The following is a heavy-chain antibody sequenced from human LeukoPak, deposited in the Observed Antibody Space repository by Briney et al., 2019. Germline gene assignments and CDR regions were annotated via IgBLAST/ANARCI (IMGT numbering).Heavy chain of an antibody. V-gene: IGHV4-59*08. D-gene: IGHD3-10*01. CDR2: IYYSGST. J-gene: IGHJ4*02. CDR3: ARGSLTMVRGVITLDY. CDR1: GGSFSGYY. Sequence: SETLSLTCAVYGGSFSGYYWSWIRQPPGKGLEWIGYIYYSGSTNYNPSLKSRVTISVDTSKNQFSLKLSSVTAADTAVYYCARGSLTMVRGVITLDYWGQGTLVTVSS.